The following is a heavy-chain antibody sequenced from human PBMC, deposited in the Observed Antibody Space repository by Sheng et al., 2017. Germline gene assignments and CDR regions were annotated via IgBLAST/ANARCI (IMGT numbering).Heavy chain of an antibody. Sequence: QVQLQESGPGLVKPSETLSLTCAVSGYSISSGYYWGWIRQPPGKGLEWIGSIYHSGNTYYNPSLKSRVTISVDTSKNQFSLKLSSVTAADTAVYYCAREGRYSSGFYYYYMDVWGPRGPRSPSP. V-gene: IGHV4-38-2*02. J-gene: IGHJ6*03. CDR2: IYHSGNT. CDR3: AREGRYSSGFYYYYMDV. CDR1: GYSISSGYY. D-gene: IGHD6-19*01.